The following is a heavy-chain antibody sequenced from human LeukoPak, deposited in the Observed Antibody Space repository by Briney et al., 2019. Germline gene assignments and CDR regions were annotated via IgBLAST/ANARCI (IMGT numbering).Heavy chain of an antibody. D-gene: IGHD5-12*01. J-gene: IGHJ3*02. CDR3: ARSRWLRFDAFDI. Sequence: ASVKVSCKASGYTFTSYDINWVRQATGQGLEWMGWMNPNSGNTGYAQKFQGRVTMTRNTSISTAYMGLSSLRSEDAAVYYCARSRWLRFDAFDIWGQGTMVTVSS. CDR1: GYTFTSYD. CDR2: MNPNSGNT. V-gene: IGHV1-8*01.